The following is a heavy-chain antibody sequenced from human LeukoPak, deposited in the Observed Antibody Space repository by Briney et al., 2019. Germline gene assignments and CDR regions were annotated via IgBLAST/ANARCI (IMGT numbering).Heavy chain of an antibody. J-gene: IGHJ4*02. Sequence: PGGSLRLSCAASGFTFSSYAMHWVRQAPGKGLEWVAVISYDGSNKYYADSVKGRFTISRDNSKNMLYLQMNSLRAEDTAVYYCAREEGDSSGYYYGFVDYWGQGTLVTVSS. V-gene: IGHV3-30-3*01. CDR1: GFTFSSYA. CDR2: ISYDGSNK. D-gene: IGHD3-22*01. CDR3: AREEGDSSGYYYGFVDY.